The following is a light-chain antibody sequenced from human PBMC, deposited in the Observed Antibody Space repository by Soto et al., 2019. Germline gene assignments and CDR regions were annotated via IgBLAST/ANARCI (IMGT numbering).Light chain of an antibody. V-gene: IGKV3-20*01. CDR3: QHYRAAAIT. Sequence: EIVVTQSPGSLSLSPGERATLSCRASQSVGGNLAWYQQKPGQPPKLLIFGASSRATDIPDRFSGSGSGTDFTLTISRMETADSALYYCQHYRAAAITFGQGTRLEIK. J-gene: IGKJ5*01. CDR1: QSVGGN. CDR2: GAS.